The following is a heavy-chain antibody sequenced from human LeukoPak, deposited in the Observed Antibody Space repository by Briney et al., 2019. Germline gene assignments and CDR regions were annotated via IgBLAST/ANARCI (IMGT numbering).Heavy chain of an antibody. CDR1: GGSISSYY. V-gene: IGHV4-4*07. CDR2: IYTSGST. D-gene: IGHD3-3*01. J-gene: IGHJ5*02. CDR3: AGQPNYDFWSGYLGDWFDP. Sequence: SETLSLTCTVSGGSISSYYWSWIRQPAGKGLEWIGRIYTSGSTNYNPSLKSRVTVSVDTSKNQFSLKLSSVTAADTAVYYCAGQPNYDFWSGYLGDWFDPWGQGTLVTVSS.